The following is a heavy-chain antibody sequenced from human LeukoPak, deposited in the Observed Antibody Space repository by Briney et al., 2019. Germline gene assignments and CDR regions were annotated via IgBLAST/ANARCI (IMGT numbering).Heavy chain of an antibody. V-gene: IGHV1-18*01. CDR3: ARVGGVQWELPEYYFDY. CDR1: GYTFTSYG. CDR2: ISAYNGNA. Sequence: ASVKVSCKPSGYTFTSYGISWVRQAPGQGLEWMGWISAYNGNANYAQKFQGRVTMTKDMSTSTVYMELSSLRSEDTAVYYCARVGGVQWELPEYYFDYWGQGTLVTVSS. J-gene: IGHJ4*02. D-gene: IGHD1-26*01.